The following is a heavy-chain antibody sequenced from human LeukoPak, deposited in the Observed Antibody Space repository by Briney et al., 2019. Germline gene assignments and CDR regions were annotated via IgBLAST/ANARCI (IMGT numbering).Heavy chain of an antibody. V-gene: IGHV3-20*04. Sequence: GGSLRLSCAASGFTFSSYAMSWVRQAPGKGLEWVSGINWNGGSTGYADSVKGRFTISRDNAKNSLYLQMNSLRAEDTALYYCARDRITMVRGVVGSSGYGYWGQGTLVTVSS. J-gene: IGHJ4*02. CDR2: INWNGGST. D-gene: IGHD3-10*01. CDR1: GFTFSSYA. CDR3: ARDRITMVRGVVGSSGYGY.